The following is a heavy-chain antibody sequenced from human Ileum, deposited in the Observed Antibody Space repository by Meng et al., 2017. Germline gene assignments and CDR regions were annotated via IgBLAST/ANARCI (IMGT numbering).Heavy chain of an antibody. V-gene: IGHV3-66*04. Sequence: EVQLVESGGVLVQRGGSVRLSCAASDFTVSNNYMSWVRQAPGKGLEWVSLIYSGGNTKYADSVKGRFTISRDNSKNTLYLQMNSLRAEDTAVYYCAGHTELDCWGQGSLVTVSS. CDR3: AGHTELDC. J-gene: IGHJ4*02. CDR2: IYSGGNT. CDR1: DFTVSNNY.